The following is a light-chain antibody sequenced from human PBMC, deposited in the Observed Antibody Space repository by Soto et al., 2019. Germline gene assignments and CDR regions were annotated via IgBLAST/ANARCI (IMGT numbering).Light chain of an antibody. J-gene: IGKJ5*01. CDR1: QGISGNY. Sequence: EIVLTQSPGTLSLSPGERATLSCRASQGISGNYLAWYQQKPGQAPRLLIYGASNRATGIPERFSGSGSGTDFTLTIGRLEPQDSAMYYCQQYVSSATFGQGTRLEIK. CDR2: GAS. CDR3: QQYVSSAT. V-gene: IGKV3-20*01.